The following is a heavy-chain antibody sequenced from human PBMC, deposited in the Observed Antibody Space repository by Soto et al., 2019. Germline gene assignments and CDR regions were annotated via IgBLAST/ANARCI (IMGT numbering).Heavy chain of an antibody. V-gene: IGHV4-59*01. CDR1: GGSISSYY. CDR2: IYYSGST. J-gene: IGHJ5*02. D-gene: IGHD3-9*01. CDR3: ARVGGLITIFSWYFDL. Sequence: PSETLSLTCTVSGGSISSYYWSWIRQPPGKGLEWIGYIYYSGSTNYNPSLKSRVTISVDTSKNQFSLKLSSVTAADTAVYYCARVGGLITIFSWYFDLWGQGTLVTVSS.